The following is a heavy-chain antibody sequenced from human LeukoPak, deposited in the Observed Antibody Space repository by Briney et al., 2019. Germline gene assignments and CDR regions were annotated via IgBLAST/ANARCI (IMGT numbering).Heavy chain of an antibody. Sequence: ASVKVSCKASGYTFTSYDINWVRQATGQGLEWRGWMNPNSGNTGYAQKFQGRVTMTRNTSISTAYMELSSLRSEDTAVYYCARVGIAVAGTYHFDYWGQGTLVTVSS. J-gene: IGHJ4*02. CDR1: GYTFTSYD. D-gene: IGHD6-19*01. CDR3: ARVGIAVAGTYHFDY. CDR2: MNPNSGNT. V-gene: IGHV1-8*01.